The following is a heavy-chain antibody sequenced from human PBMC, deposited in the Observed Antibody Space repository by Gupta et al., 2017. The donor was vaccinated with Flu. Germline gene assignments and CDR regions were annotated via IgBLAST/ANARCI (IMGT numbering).Heavy chain of an antibody. Sequence: QEQLVESGGGVVQPGRSLRLCCAASGSIFSNYGMPWVRQAPGKGLEWVAVIWNDGSNKYYVDSVKGRFTISRDSSKNTLYLQMDSLRAEDTAMYYCARSNYGDYSGHDAFDIWGQGTMVTVSS. CDR3: ARSNYGDYSGHDAFDI. CDR1: GSIFSNYG. D-gene: IGHD4-17*01. J-gene: IGHJ3*02. V-gene: IGHV3-33*01. CDR2: IWNDGSNK.